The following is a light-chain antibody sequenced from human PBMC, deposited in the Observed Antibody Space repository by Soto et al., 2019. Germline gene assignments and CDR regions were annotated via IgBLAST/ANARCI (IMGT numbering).Light chain of an antibody. Sequence: DIVLTPSPSSLSSSVGYRVTITFRASQGISDYLAWYQQKPGKVPKLLIYAASTLQSGVPDRFSGSGSGTDFTLAISRLEPEDFAVYYCQQYTDWPLTFGQGTKVDIK. CDR1: QGISDY. J-gene: IGKJ1*01. V-gene: IGKV1-27*01. CDR3: QQYTDWPLT. CDR2: AAS.